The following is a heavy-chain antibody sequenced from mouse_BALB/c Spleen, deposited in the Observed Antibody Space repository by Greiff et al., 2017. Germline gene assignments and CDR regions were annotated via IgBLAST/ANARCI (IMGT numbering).Heavy chain of an antibody. J-gene: IGHJ1*01. V-gene: IGHV2-9*02. CDR3: ARSYGNYRWYFDV. Sequence: VHLVESGPGLVAPSQSLSITCTVSGFSLTSYGVHWVRQPPGKGLEWLGVIWAGGSTNYNSALMSRLSISKDNSKSQVFLKMNSLQTDDTAMYYCARSYGNYRWYFDVWGAGTTVTVSS. CDR1: GFSLTSYG. D-gene: IGHD2-1*01. CDR2: IWAGGST.